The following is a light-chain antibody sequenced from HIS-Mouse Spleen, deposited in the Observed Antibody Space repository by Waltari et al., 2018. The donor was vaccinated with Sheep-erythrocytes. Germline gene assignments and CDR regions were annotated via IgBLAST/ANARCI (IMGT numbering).Light chain of an antibody. Sequence: SYELTQPPSLSVSPGQTASITCSGDKLGDKYACWYQQKPGQSPVLVIYQDSKRPSGFPERFSGSNSGNQATLTISGTQAMDEADYYCQAWDSSTAVFGGGTKLTVL. J-gene: IGLJ2*01. CDR3: QAWDSSTAV. CDR1: KLGDKY. V-gene: IGLV3-1*01. CDR2: QDS.